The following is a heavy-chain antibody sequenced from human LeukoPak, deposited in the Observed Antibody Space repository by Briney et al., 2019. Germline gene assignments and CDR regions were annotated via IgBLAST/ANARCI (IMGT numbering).Heavy chain of an antibody. CDR1: GFTFSSYE. V-gene: IGHV3-48*03. CDR3: ASGATGGPIDY. D-gene: IGHD1-26*01. CDR2: ISSSGSTI. Sequence: GGSLRLSCAASGFTFSSYEMNWVRQAPGKGLEWVSYISSSGSTIYYADSLKGRFTISRDNAKNSLYLQMNSLRAEDTAVYYCASGATGGPIDYWGQGTLVTVSS. J-gene: IGHJ4*02.